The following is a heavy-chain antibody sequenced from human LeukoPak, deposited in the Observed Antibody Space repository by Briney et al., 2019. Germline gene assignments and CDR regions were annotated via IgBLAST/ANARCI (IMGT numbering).Heavy chain of an antibody. CDR1: GGSISSYY. CDR3: ARVGIAAYYSYVDV. V-gene: IGHV4-59*01. D-gene: IGHD6-13*01. J-gene: IGHJ6*03. Sequence: SETLSLTCTVSGGSISSYYWSWIRQPPGKGLEWIGYIYYSGSTYYNPSLKSRVTISVDTSKSQFSLNLSSVTAADTAVYYCARVGIAAYYSYVDVWGKGTTVTISS. CDR2: IYYSGST.